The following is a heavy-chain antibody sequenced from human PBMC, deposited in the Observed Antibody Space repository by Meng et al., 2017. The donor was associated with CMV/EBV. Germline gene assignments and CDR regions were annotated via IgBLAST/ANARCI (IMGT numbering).Heavy chain of an antibody. CDR3: AKDSRPLNGGNSYFDY. CDR2: ISWNSGSI. V-gene: IGHV3-9*03. D-gene: IGHD2-21*01. CDR1: GFTFDDYA. Sequence: SLKISCAASGFTFDDYAMHWVRQAPGKGLEWVSGISWNSGSIGYADSVKGRFTISRDNAKNSLYLQMNSLRAEDMALYYCAKDSRPLNGGNSYFDYWGQGTLVTVSS. J-gene: IGHJ4*02.